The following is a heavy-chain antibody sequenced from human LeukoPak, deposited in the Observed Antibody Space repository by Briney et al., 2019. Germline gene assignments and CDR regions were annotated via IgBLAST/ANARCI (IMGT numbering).Heavy chain of an antibody. J-gene: IGHJ4*02. Sequence: PGGSLRLSCAASGFTFSSYWMSWVRQAPGKGLEWVSDISGSGGSTYYADSVKGRFTISRDNSKNTLYLQMNSLRAEDTAVYYCAKDGDSSGWGYYFDYWGQGTLVTVSS. CDR1: GFTFSSYW. CDR2: ISGSGGST. CDR3: AKDGDSSGWGYYFDY. V-gene: IGHV3-23*01. D-gene: IGHD6-19*01.